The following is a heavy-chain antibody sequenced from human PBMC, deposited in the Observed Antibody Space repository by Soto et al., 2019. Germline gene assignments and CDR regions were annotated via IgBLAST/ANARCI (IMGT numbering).Heavy chain of an antibody. V-gene: IGHV1-69*06. CDR3: ARDLNVDGYHLGADGYFDY. CDR1: GGTFSSYA. CDR2: IIPIFGTA. Sequence: QVQLVQSGAEVKKPGSSVKVSCKASGGTFSSYAISWVRQAPGQGLEWMGGIIPIFGTANYAQKFQGRVTITAAKSTSTAYMELSSLRSEDTAVYYCARDLNVDGYHLGADGYFDYGGQGTLVTVSS. D-gene: IGHD5-18*01. J-gene: IGHJ4*02.